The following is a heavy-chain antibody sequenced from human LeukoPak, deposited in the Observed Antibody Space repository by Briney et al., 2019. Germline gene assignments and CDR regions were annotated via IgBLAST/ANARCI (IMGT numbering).Heavy chain of an antibody. Sequence: PGGSLRLSCAASAFSFSSYGMHWVRQSPGKGLEWVAHIRFDGSTEDYADSVKGRFTISRDNSKNTLFLQMNSLRSEDTAVYYCAKDQWPNALSQHWGQGTLVTVSS. D-gene: IGHD6-19*01. V-gene: IGHV3-30*02. CDR1: AFSFSSYG. CDR2: IRFDGSTE. CDR3: AKDQWPNALSQH. J-gene: IGHJ1*01.